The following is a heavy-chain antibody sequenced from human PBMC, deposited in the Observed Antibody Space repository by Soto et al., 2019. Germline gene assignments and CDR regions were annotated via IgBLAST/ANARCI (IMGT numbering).Heavy chain of an antibody. CDR1: GYTFTSYW. J-gene: IGHJ6*02. D-gene: IGHD3-10*01. V-gene: IGHV5-51*01. CDR3: ARDPGSGIYYYYYGMDV. Sequence: PGESLKISCKGSGYTFTSYWIGWVRQMPGKGLEWMGIIYPGDSDTRYSPSFQGQVTISADQSISTAYLQWSSLKASDTAMYYCARDPGSGIYYYYYGMDVWGQGTTVTV. CDR2: IYPGDSDT.